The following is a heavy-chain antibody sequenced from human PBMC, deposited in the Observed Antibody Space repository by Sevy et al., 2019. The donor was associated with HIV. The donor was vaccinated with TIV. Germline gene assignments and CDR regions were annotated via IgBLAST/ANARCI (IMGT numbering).Heavy chain of an antibody. V-gene: IGHV1-69*13. CDR1: GGTFSSYA. Sequence: ASVKVSCKASGGTFSSYAISWVRQAPGQGLEWMGGIIPIFGTANYAQMFHGRVTITADESTSTAYMELSSLRSEDTAVYYCARDSGDYGDYEGWFDPWGQGTLVTVSS. CDR3: ARDSGDYGDYEGWFDP. D-gene: IGHD4-17*01. CDR2: IIPIFGTA. J-gene: IGHJ5*02.